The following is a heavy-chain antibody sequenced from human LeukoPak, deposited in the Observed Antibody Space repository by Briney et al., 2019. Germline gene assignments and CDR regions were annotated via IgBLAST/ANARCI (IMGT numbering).Heavy chain of an antibody. V-gene: IGHV3-49*03. CDR3: TRDPPPPSK. CDR1: GFTFSDYA. CDR2: IRSKAYGGTT. J-gene: IGHJ4*02. D-gene: IGHD2-2*01. Sequence: GGSLRLSCTASGFTFSDYAMSWFRQAPGKGLEWVGFIRSKAYGGTTEYAASVKGRFTISRDDSKSIAYLQMNSLKTEDAAVYYCTRDPPPPSKWGQGTLVTVSS.